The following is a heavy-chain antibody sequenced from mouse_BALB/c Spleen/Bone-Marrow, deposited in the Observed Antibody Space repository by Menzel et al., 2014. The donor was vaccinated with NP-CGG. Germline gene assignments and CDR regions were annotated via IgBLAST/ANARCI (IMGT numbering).Heavy chain of an antibody. J-gene: IGHJ3*01. D-gene: IGHD2-4*01. Sequence: QVQLQQSGPGLVAPSQRLSIPCTVSGFSLTSYGVHWVRQPPGKGLEWLGVIWAGGSTNYNSALMSRLSISKDNSKSQVFLKMNSLQTDDTAMYYCARSTMITEGFAYWGQGTLVTVSA. CDR1: GFSLTSYG. V-gene: IGHV2-9*02. CDR3: ARSTMITEGFAY. CDR2: IWAGGST.